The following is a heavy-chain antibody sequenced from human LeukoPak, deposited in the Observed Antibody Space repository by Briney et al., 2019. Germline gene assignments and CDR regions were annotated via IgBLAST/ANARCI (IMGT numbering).Heavy chain of an antibody. CDR2: IKQDGSEK. CDR3: TTDDFYDSN. CDR1: GFTFSIYW. D-gene: IGHD3-10*01. Sequence: GGSLRLSCAASGFTFSIYWMSWVRRAPGKGLEWLANIKQDGSEKYYGGSVKGRFTISRDNAKNSVYLQMNSLRADDTAVYYCTTDDFYDSNWGQGTLVTVSS. J-gene: IGHJ4*02. V-gene: IGHV3-7*05.